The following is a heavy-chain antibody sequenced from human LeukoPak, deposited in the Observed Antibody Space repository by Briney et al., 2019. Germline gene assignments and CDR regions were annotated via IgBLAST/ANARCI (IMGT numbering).Heavy chain of an antibody. J-gene: IGHJ4*02. CDR3: ATEAYCGGDCSLYYFDY. CDR2: INPNSGGT. D-gene: IGHD2-21*02. V-gene: IGHV1-2*02. Sequence: ASVKVSCKASGYTFTGYYMHWVRQAPGQGLEWMGWINPNSGGTNYAQKFQGRVTMTRDTSISTAYMELSRLRSDDTAVYYCATEAYCGGDCSLYYFDYWGQGTLATVSS. CDR1: GYTFTGYY.